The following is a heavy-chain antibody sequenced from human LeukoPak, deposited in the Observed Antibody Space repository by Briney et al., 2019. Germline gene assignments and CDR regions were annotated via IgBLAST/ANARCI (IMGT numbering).Heavy chain of an antibody. CDR2: ISSDGITT. D-gene: IGHD3-3*01. CDR1: GFTFSSSW. CDR3: ARMEVA. J-gene: IGHJ3*01. V-gene: IGHV3-74*01. Sequence: GGSLRLSCAASGFTFSSSWMHWVRQVPGKGLVWVSCISSDGITTNYADSVKGRFTISRDNAKNTVYLQMNSLRAEDTAVYYCARMEVAWGQGTIVTVSS.